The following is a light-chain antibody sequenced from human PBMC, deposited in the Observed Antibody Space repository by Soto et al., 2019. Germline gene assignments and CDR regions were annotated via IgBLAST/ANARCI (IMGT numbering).Light chain of an antibody. CDR3: SSYTSSSTYV. J-gene: IGLJ1*01. CDR1: SSDVGGYNY. V-gene: IGLV2-14*01. Sequence: QSALTQPASVSASPGQSITISCTGTSSDVGGYNYVSWYQQHPGKAPKVMIYDVSNRPSGVSNRFSGSKSGNTAFLIIFGLQAEDEADYYCSSYTSSSTYVFGTGTKVTV. CDR2: DVS.